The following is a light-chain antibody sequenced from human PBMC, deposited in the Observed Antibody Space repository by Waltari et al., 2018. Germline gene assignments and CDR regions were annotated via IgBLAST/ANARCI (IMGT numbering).Light chain of an antibody. V-gene: IGKV3-15*01. Sequence: EIVMTQSPATLSVSPGERATLSCRASQSVSSNLAWYQQKPGQAPRLLIYGASTRATGIPARFSGSGSGTEFTLTISSLQSEDFAVYYCQQYNNWPETFGQGTNVEIK. CDR2: GAS. J-gene: IGKJ1*01. CDR3: QQYNNWPET. CDR1: QSVSSN.